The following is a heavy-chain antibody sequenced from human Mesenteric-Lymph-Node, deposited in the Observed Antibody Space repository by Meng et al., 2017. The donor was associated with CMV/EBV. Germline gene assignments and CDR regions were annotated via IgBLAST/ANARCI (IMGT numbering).Heavy chain of an antibody. Sequence: GESLKISCQGSGYSFTSYWIAWVRQMPGKGLEWLGIIYPRDSDTRYRPSFQGQVTISADKSISTAYLQWSSLKASDTAIYYCARQVGQLDWFDPWGQGTLVTVSS. CDR1: GYSFTSYW. V-gene: IGHV5-51*01. CDR3: ARQVGQLDWFDP. CDR2: IYPRDSDT. D-gene: IGHD6-6*01. J-gene: IGHJ5*02.